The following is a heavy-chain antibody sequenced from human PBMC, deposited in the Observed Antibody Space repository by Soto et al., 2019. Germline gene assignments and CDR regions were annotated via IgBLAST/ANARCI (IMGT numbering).Heavy chain of an antibody. CDR3: AKPVWGSGSPDY. J-gene: IGHJ4*02. V-gene: IGHV3-23*01. CDR1: GFNFAGFA. Sequence: EVQLLESGGGLVQPGESLRLSCAASGFNFAGFAMSWVRQAPGKGLEWVSAVGNSGDTTYYADSVKGRFTIARDYSKNTLYLQMNSLRADDTAVYYCAKPVWGSGSPDYWGQGILVIVSS. D-gene: IGHD3-10*01. CDR2: VGNSGDTT.